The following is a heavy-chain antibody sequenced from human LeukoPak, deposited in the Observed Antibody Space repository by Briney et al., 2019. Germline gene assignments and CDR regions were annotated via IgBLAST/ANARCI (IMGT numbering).Heavy chain of an antibody. CDR2: INKDGTEK. J-gene: IGHJ6*04. Sequence: GGSLRLSCAASEFTSSAFWMTWVRRPPGKGLEWVANINKDGTEKEYVDSVKGRFSIFRDNAKNSVFLQMNSLRAEDTAVYYCAIFAGAVPGDLLLWGKGTTVIVSA. V-gene: IGHV3-7*01. CDR3: AIFAGAVPGDLLL. CDR1: EFTSSAFW. D-gene: IGHD2-8*02.